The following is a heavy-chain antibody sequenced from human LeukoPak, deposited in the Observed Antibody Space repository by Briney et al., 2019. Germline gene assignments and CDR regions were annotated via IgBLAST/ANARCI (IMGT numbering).Heavy chain of an antibody. Sequence: GGSLRLSCAASGFTFSSYGVHWVRQAPGKGLEWVAFIRYDGSNKYYADSVKGRFTISRDNSKNTLYLQMNSLRAEDTAVYYCAKAGYYYGSGSYIDYWGQGTLVTVSS. V-gene: IGHV3-30*02. J-gene: IGHJ4*02. CDR1: GFTFSSYG. CDR2: IRYDGSNK. CDR3: AKAGYYYGSGSYIDY. D-gene: IGHD3-10*01.